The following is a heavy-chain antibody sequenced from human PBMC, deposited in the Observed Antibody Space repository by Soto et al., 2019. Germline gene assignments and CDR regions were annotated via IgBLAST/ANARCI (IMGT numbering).Heavy chain of an antibody. CDR1: GFTFSTYA. V-gene: IGHV3-23*01. CDR2: IIDSGST. D-gene: IGHD2-2*01. CDR3: AKDKGGRYCSRTSCLYSFDY. J-gene: IGHJ4*02. Sequence: EVQLLESGGGLVQPGGSLRLSCTASGFTFSTYAMSWVRQAPGKGLEWVSTIIDSGSTYYADSVKGRFTISRDNSKNTLYLEMNSLRAEDTAVYYCAKDKGGRYCSRTSCLYSFDYWGQGTLVTVSS.